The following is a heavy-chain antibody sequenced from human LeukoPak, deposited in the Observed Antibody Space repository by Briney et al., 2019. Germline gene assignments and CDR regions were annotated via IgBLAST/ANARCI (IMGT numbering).Heavy chain of an antibody. J-gene: IGHJ6*03. Sequence: GASVKSSCKASGYTFTGYYMHWVRQAPGQGLEWMGWINPNRGGTNYAQKFQGRVTMTRDTSISTAYMELSRLRSDDTAVYYCARGDRGYCSSTSCPNYYYYYMDVWGKGTTVTVSS. CDR1: GYTFTGYY. CDR3: ARGDRGYCSSTSCPNYYYYYMDV. D-gene: IGHD2-2*01. V-gene: IGHV1-2*02. CDR2: INPNRGGT.